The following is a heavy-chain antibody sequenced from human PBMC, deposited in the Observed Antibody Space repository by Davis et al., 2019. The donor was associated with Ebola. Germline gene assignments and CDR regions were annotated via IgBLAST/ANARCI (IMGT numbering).Heavy chain of an antibody. D-gene: IGHD3-10*01. V-gene: IGHV3-30*18. CDR2: ISYDGSNK. Sequence: LSLTCTVSGYSISSGYYWGWVRQAPGKGLEWVAAISYDGSNKYYPDSVRGRFTISRDNSKNRLYLQMNSLRAEDTAVYYCAKPESPYGSGSYYNPFQHWGQGTLVTVSS. J-gene: IGHJ4*02. CDR3: AKPESPYGSGSYYNPFQH. CDR1: GYSISSGY.